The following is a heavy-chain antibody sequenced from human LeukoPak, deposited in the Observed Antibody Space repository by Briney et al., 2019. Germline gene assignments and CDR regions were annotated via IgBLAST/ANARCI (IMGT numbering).Heavy chain of an antibody. V-gene: IGHV4-4*02. D-gene: IGHD3-10*01. Sequence: PSETLSLTCAVSGGAFSNSNWWSWVRQPPGKGQEWIGEIYHSGRDNYNPSLKSRVTISIDKSNNQFSLKLYSVTAADTAVYYCARHGSGTYFVSWGQGTLVTVSS. CDR1: GGAFSNSNW. CDR2: IYHSGRD. J-gene: IGHJ5*02. CDR3: ARHGSGTYFVS.